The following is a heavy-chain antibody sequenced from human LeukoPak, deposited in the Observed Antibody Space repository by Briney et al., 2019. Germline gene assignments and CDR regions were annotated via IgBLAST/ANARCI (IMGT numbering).Heavy chain of an antibody. CDR1: GFTLSSYS. CDR3: ARVGSNQWLEN. J-gene: IGHJ4*02. CDR2: ISGGSSTI. D-gene: IGHD6-19*01. V-gene: IGHV3-48*01. Sequence: GGSLRLSCAASGFTLSSYSMNWVRQAPGKGLEWVSYISGGSSTIYNADSVKGRFTISRDNAKNLLYLLMDTLRAEDTAVYYCARVGSNQWLENWGQGTLVTVSS.